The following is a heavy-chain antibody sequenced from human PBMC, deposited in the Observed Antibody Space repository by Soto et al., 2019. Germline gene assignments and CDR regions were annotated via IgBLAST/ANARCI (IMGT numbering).Heavy chain of an antibody. V-gene: IGHV1-69*01. Sequence: SVKVSCNASGGTFSSYAISWVRQAPGQGLEWMGGIIPIFGTANYAQKFQGRVTITADESTSTAYMELSSLRSEDTAVYYCARARPQYCSSTSCYRFDYWGQGTLVTVSS. J-gene: IGHJ4*02. CDR2: IIPIFGTA. CDR1: GGTFSSYA. D-gene: IGHD2-2*02. CDR3: ARARPQYCSSTSCYRFDY.